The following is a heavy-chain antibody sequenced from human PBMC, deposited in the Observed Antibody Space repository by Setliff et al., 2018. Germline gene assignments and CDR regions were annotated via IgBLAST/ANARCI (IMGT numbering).Heavy chain of an antibody. V-gene: IGHV4-61*09. D-gene: IGHD3-3*01. Sequence: SETLSLTCTVSGDSINSRTNYWSWIRQPAGKGLEWLGQIYTSWSTNYNPSLKGRATLSIDASKRQFSLSLSSVTAADTAVYYCARMSGFQYMDVWGKGTTVTVSS. CDR2: IYTSWST. J-gene: IGHJ6*03. CDR1: GDSINSRTNY. CDR3: ARMSGFQYMDV.